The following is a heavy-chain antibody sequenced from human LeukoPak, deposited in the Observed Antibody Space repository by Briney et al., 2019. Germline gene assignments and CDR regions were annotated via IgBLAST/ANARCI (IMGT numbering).Heavy chain of an antibody. CDR2: ISSSSSYI. CDR3: ARGGYSYGSDAFDI. CDR1: GFTFSSYS. V-gene: IGHV3-21*01. D-gene: IGHD5-18*01. J-gene: IGHJ3*02. Sequence: GGSLRLSCAASGFTFSSYSMNWVRQAPGKGLEWVSSISSSSSYIYYADSVKGRFTISRDNAKNSLYLQMNSLRAEDTAVYYCARGGYSYGSDAFDIWGQGTMVTVPS.